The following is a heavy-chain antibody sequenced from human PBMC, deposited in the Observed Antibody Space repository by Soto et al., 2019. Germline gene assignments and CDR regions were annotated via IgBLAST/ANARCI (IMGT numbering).Heavy chain of an antibody. J-gene: IGHJ6*02. CDR3: ARALIQLWPHYYYGMDV. CDR2: IYYSRTT. V-gene: IGHV4-30-4*01. D-gene: IGHD5-18*01. Sequence: KTSETLSLTCTVSGGSISSGDYYWSWIRQPPGKGLEWIGYIYYSRTTYYNPSLKSRVTISVDTSKNQFSLKVNSVTAADTAVYYCARALIQLWPHYYYGMDVWGQGTTVTVSS. CDR1: GGSISSGDYY.